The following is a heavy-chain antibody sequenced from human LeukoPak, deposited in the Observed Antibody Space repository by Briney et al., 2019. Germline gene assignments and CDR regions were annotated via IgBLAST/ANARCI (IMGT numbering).Heavy chain of an antibody. J-gene: IGHJ6*02. CDR3: ARGGLLSYYYYGMDV. Sequence: GGSLRLSCAASGFTFSSYAMSWVRQAPGKGLEWVAVISYDGSNKYYADSVKGRFTISRDNSKNTLYLQMNSLRAEDTAVYYCARGGLLSYYYYGMDVWGQGTTVTVSS. D-gene: IGHD2-15*01. CDR2: ISYDGSNK. V-gene: IGHV3-30*04. CDR1: GFTFSSYA.